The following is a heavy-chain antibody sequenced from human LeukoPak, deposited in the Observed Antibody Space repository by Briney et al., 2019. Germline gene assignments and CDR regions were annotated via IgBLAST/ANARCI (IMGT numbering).Heavy chain of an antibody. Sequence: GGVLRLSCTASGFTFDDYGMSWVRQAPGKGLEWVSGIYWNGGSTGYADSVKGRFTISRDNAKNSLYLQMNSLRAEDTALYYCARGTLYSYAFDIWGQGTMVSVSS. J-gene: IGHJ3*02. D-gene: IGHD5-18*01. CDR1: GFTFDDYG. CDR3: ARGTLYSYAFDI. CDR2: IYWNGGST. V-gene: IGHV3-20*04.